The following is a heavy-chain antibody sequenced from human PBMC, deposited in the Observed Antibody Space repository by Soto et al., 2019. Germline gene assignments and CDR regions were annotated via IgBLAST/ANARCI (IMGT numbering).Heavy chain of an antibody. D-gene: IGHD1-1*01. CDR3: ARGSNWNSNCFDP. V-gene: IGHV1-2*02. J-gene: IGHJ5*02. CDR1: GYTFTNYY. CDR2: VNPSSGGT. Sequence: GALVKVSCKTSGYTFTNYYMHWVRQAPGQGLESMGWVNPSSGGTMFAQKFQGRVTMTRDTSISTVYMELTSLSSDDTAVYYCARGSNWNSNCFDPWGQGTLVTVSS.